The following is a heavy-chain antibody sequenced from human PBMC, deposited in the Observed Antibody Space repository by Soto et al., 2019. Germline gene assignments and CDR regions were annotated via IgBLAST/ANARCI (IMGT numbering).Heavy chain of an antibody. D-gene: IGHD2-2*02. J-gene: IGHJ6*02. V-gene: IGHV4-59*01. Sequence: SETLSLTCSVSGGSISSYYWTWIRQPPGKGLEWIGYIYYSGSTNYNPSLKSRVTISVDTSKNQFSLKLSSVTAADTAVYCCARVQGGSTSCYKNNCYYYGMDVWGQGTTVTVSS. CDR2: IYYSGST. CDR1: GGSISSYY. CDR3: ARVQGGSTSCYKNNCYYYGMDV.